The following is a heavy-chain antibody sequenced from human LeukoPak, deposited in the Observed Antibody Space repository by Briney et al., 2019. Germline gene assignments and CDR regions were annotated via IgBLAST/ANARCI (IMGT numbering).Heavy chain of an antibody. CDR1: EFTFTTYG. CDR3: ARDWKTNSFDY. V-gene: IGHV3-33*01. Sequence: RRRSLTLSCAASEFTFTTYGMHWVRQAPGKGLEWVAFIYYDGSNIYYADYVKGRFTISRDISKNTLYLQMDSLRAEDTAIYYCARDWKTNSFDYWGQGTLVTVSS. D-gene: IGHD1-1*01. J-gene: IGHJ4*02. CDR2: IYYDGSNI.